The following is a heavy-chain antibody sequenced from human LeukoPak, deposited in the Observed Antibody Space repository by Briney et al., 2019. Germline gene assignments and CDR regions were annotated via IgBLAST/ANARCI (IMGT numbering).Heavy chain of an antibody. J-gene: IGHJ4*02. CDR3: ARGGLSMIRGVISRRSPCIDH. V-gene: IGHV4-39*07. Sequence: SETLSLTCTVSGGSISSSSYYWGWIRQPPGKGLEWIANIYYSGSTYLNPSLKSRVTISVDTSKNQFSLKLSSVTAAETAVYYCARGGLSMIRGVISRRSPCIDHWGQGTLVTVSS. CDR2: IYYSGST. CDR1: GGSISSSSYY. D-gene: IGHD3-10*01.